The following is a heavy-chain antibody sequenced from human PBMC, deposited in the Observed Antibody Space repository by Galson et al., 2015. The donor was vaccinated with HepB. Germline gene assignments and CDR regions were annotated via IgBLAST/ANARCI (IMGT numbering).Heavy chain of an antibody. V-gene: IGHV3-21*01. D-gene: IGHD3-16*02. J-gene: IGHJ6*02. CDR2: ISRSSRYI. CDR3: ARDLMITFGGVVDTGDYYFYYYGMDV. CDR1: GFTFSSYS. Sequence: LRLSCAVSGFTFSSYSMNWVRQAPGKGLEWVSSISRSSRYIYYADSVKGRFTISRDNAKNSLFLQMNSLRAEDTAVYYCARDLMITFGGVVDTGDYYFYYYGMDVWSQGTTVTVSS.